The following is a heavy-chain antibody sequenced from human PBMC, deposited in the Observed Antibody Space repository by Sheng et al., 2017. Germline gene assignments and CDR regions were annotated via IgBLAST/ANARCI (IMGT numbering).Heavy chain of an antibody. CDR1: GYTFTSYG. V-gene: IGHV1-18*01. CDR2: ISAYNGNT. J-gene: IGHJ6*02. D-gene: IGHD2-2*02. CDR3: ARPNPNIAGREVPAAIFGLDPPKADDYGMDV. Sequence: QVQLVQSGAEVKKPGASVKVSCKASGYTFTSYGISWVRQAPGQGLEWMGWISAYNGNTNYAQKLQGRVTMTTDTSTSTAYMELRSLRSDDTAVYYCARPNPNIAGREVPAAIFGLDPPKADDYGMDVWGQGTTVTVSS.